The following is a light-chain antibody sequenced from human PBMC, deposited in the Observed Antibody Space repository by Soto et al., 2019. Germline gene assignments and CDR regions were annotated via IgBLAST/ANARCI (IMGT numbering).Light chain of an antibody. V-gene: IGKV3-15*01. CDR2: RAS. CDR3: QQYGSSFWT. J-gene: IGKJ1*01. Sequence: EIVMTQSPSTLSVSPGGRATLSCRASQTISESLAWYQQKPGQPPRLIMYRASKRAIGFPARFRGSGSGTDFTLTISSLQSEDFAVYYCQQYGSSFWTFGQGTKVDI. CDR1: QTISES.